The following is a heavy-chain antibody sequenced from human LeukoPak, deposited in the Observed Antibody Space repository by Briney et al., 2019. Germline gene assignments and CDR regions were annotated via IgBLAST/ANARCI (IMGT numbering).Heavy chain of an antibody. D-gene: IGHD2-2*01. V-gene: IGHV5-51*01. J-gene: IGHJ4*02. CDR1: GYSFSSYW. CDR2: INPGDSDT. CDR3: ARRQGCSSTSCPPDS. Sequence: GESLKISCKGSGYSFSSYWIAWVRQMPGKGLEWMGIINPGDSDTRYSPSFQGQVTMSADKSINTAYLQWSSLKASDTAMCYCARRQGCSSTSCPPDSWGQGALVTVSS.